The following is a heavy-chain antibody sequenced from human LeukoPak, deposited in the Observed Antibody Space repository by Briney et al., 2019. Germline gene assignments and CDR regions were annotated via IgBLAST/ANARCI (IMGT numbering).Heavy chain of an antibody. J-gene: IGHJ5*02. Sequence: AETLSLTCTVSGGSISSYYWSWVREPPGKGLEWIGYIQNSVTSYTDNPSLQSRVTISVDTSKNQFSLQVTSVTAADTAVYYCVRSPQLDPWGPGILVTVSS. CDR3: VRSPQLDP. V-gene: IGHV4-59*01. CDR2: IQNSVTSY. CDR1: GGSISSYY.